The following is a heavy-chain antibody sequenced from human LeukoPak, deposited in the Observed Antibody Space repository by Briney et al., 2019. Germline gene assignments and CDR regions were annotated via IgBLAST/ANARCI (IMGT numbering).Heavy chain of an antibody. J-gene: IGHJ4*02. CDR3: ATLDTAMVTNFGY. V-gene: IGHV3-7*01. D-gene: IGHD5-18*01. CDR1: GFTFTRDW. CDR2: IKQDGSEK. Sequence: GGSLRLSCAASGFTFTRDWMSWVRQAPGKGLEWVAMIKQDGSEKYYVDSVKGRFTISSDNTKNSLYLQMNSLRAEDTAVYYCATLDTAMVTNFGYWGPGTLVTVSS.